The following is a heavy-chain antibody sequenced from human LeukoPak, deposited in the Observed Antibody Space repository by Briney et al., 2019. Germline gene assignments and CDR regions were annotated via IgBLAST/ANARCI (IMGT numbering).Heavy chain of an antibody. CDR3: ARWGQWLVLVDY. J-gene: IGHJ4*02. CDR2: IIPIFGTA. Sequence: SVKVSCKASGGTFSSYAISWVRQAPGQGLEWMGGIIPIFGTANYAQKFQGRVTITADESTSTAYMELRSLRSDDTAVYYCARWGQWLVLVDYWGQGTLVTVSS. CDR1: GGTFSSYA. D-gene: IGHD6-19*01. V-gene: IGHV1-69*13.